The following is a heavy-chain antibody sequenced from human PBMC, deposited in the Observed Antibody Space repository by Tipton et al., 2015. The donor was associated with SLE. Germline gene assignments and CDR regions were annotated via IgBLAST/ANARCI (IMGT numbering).Heavy chain of an antibody. CDR3: ARHSRGATYWYFDL. V-gene: IGHV4-59*08. CDR2: IYYSGNT. J-gene: IGHJ2*01. D-gene: IGHD1-26*01. Sequence: TLSLTCNVSGGPITSYYWSWIRQPPGKGLEWIGYIYYSGNTNYNPFLESRVTISVDTTRSQFSLKLSSVTAADTALYYCARHSRGATYWYFDLWGRGTLVTVSS. CDR1: GGPITSYY.